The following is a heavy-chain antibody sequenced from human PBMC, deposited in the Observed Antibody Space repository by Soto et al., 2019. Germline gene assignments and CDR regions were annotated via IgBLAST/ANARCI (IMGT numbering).Heavy chain of an antibody. Sequence: QGQLVQYGAEVKKPGSSVKVSCTASGGTYNFYSISWVRHAPGQGLEWVGRVMPMVGMSEYTQKFQGRVTITADKSTSTAYMNLRSLRSADTAVYYCATNYGSGSAHFDYWGQGTLVTVSS. CDR1: GGTYNFYS. V-gene: IGHV1-69*02. D-gene: IGHD3-10*01. J-gene: IGHJ4*02. CDR3: ATNYGSGSAHFDY. CDR2: VMPMVGMS.